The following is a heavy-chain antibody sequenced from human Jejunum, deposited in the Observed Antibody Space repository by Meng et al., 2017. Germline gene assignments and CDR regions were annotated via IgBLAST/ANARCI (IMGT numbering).Heavy chain of an antibody. CDR3: ARHLGQKDGLKIGFDF. Sequence: QLQLHESRPGLVKPSETMSLTCAVSGGSISSGTYHWGWIRQPPGKGLEWIGSIHYRESTYYNPSLKSRLTMSVDTSKSQFSLDLRSVTAADTAVYYCARHLGQKDGLKIGFDFWGQGTLVTVSS. D-gene: IGHD2-8*01. J-gene: IGHJ4*02. CDR1: GGSISSGTYH. CDR2: IHYREST. V-gene: IGHV4-39*01.